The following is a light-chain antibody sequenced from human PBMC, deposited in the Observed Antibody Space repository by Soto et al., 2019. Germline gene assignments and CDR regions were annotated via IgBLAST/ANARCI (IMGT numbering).Light chain of an antibody. CDR2: GAS. J-gene: IGKJ2*03. CDR1: QSVRTN. Sequence: EIVMTQSPATLSVSPGERATLSCRASQSVRTNVAWYQQKPGQAPRLLIPGASTRASGIPDRFSGSGSATEFTLTVSSLQSEDFAVYYCQHYDNWPPLFSFGQGTKLEIK. V-gene: IGKV3-15*01. CDR3: QHYDNWPPLFS.